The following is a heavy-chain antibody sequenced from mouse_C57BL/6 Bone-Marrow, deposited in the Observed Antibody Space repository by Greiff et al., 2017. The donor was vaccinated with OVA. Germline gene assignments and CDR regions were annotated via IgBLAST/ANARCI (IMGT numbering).Heavy chain of an antibody. J-gene: IGHJ2*01. V-gene: IGHV5-9*01. CDR1: GFTFSSYT. CDR2: ISGGGGNT. Sequence: EVQVVESGGGLVKPGGSLKLSCAASGFTFSSYTMSWVRQTPEKRLEWVATISGGGGNTYYPDSVKGRFTISRDNAKNTLYLQMSSLRSEDTALYYCARRGDPEYWGQGTTLTVSS. D-gene: IGHD3-3*01. CDR3: ARRGDPEY.